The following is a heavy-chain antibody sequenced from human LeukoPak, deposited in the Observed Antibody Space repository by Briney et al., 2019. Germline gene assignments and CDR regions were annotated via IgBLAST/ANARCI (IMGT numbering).Heavy chain of an antibody. CDR3: ARGYSGSYGRFDY. J-gene: IGHJ4*02. CDR1: GGSISSFY. D-gene: IGHD1-26*01. CDR2: IYYSGNT. V-gene: IGHV4-59*01. Sequence: SETLSLTCTVSGGSISSFYWSWTRQPPGKGLEWIGYIYYSGNTNYNPSLKNRATISVDTSKNQFSLKLSSVAAADTAVYYCARGYSGSYGRFDYWGQGTLATVSS.